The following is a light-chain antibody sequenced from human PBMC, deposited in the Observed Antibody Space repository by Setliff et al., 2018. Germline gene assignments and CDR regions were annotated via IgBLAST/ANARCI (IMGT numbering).Light chain of an antibody. J-gene: IGLJ1*01. CDR2: EVS. CDR1: SSDVGKHDL. CDR3: SSYKDTNKNV. V-gene: IGLV2-14*02. Sequence: QSALTQPASVSESPGQSVTISCAGTSSDVGKHDLVSWYQQSPGKAPTLVIFEVSNRPSGVSTRFSGSKSGNTASLTISGLQTEDEADYFCSSYKDTNKNVFGAGTKVTVL.